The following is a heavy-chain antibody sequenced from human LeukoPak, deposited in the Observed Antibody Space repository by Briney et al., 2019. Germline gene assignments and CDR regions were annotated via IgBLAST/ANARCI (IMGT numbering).Heavy chain of an antibody. J-gene: IGHJ4*02. CDR3: ARDSSSTQQLWFVY. Sequence: PGGSLRLSCAASGFTFHSYTMNWVRPAPGKGLAWVSYISSSSHYIYYADSAKGRFTISRDNAKNSLYLQMNSLRAEDTAVYYCARDSSSTQQLWFVYWGQGTLVTVSS. CDR2: ISSSSHYI. V-gene: IGHV3-21*01. CDR1: GFTFHSYT. D-gene: IGHD5-18*01.